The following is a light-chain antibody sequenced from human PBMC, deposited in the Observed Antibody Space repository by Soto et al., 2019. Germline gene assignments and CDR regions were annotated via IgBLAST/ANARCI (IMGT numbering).Light chain of an antibody. CDR1: QSISSY. V-gene: IGKV1-39*01. CDR2: DAS. J-gene: IGKJ1*01. Sequence: DIQITQSPSSLSASVGYRVTITCLASQSISSYLNWYQQKPGKAPKLLIYDASSLESGVPSRFSGSGSGTEFTLTISSLQSEDFAVYYCQQYDSARWTFGLGTKVDIK. CDR3: QQYDSARWT.